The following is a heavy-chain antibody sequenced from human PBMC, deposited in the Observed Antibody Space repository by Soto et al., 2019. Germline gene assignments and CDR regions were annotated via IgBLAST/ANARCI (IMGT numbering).Heavy chain of an antibody. CDR2: INPSGGRT. CDR3: ARAGENYGSGTFSPPLRYYFNS. D-gene: IGHD3-10*01. V-gene: IGHV1-46*01. Sequence: QVQLVQSGTEVKKPGASVKVSCKASGYTFTTHYMHWVRQAPGQGLEWMGIINPSGGRTTYSLKFQGRVTMTSYTSTNRVYVELTSLRSEDTAIYFCARAGENYGSGTFSPPLRYYFNSWGQGTLVTVSS. J-gene: IGHJ4*02. CDR1: GYTFTTHY.